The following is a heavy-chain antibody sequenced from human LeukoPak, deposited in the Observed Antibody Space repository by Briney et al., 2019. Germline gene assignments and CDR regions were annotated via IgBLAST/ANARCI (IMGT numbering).Heavy chain of an antibody. CDR1: GFTFSSYG. V-gene: IGHV3-30*02. D-gene: IGHD2-15*01. J-gene: IGHJ4*02. CDR3: ARGRDVAAIGGYYFDY. Sequence: GGSLRLSCAASGFTFSSYGMHWVRQAPGKGLEWVAFIRYDGSNKYYADSVKGRFTISRDNSKNTLYLQMNSLRAEDTAVYYCARGRDVAAIGGYYFDYWGQGTLVTVSS. CDR2: IRYDGSNK.